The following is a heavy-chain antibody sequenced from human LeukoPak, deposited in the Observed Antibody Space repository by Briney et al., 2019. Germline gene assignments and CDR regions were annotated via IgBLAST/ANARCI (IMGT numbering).Heavy chain of an antibody. J-gene: IGHJ4*02. D-gene: IGHD7-27*01. CDR2: IYYSGST. CDR3: ARLTGLTSFDY. Sequence: KPSETLSLTCTVSGGSISSSSYYWGWIRQPPGKGLEWIGRIYYSGSTYYNPSLKSRVTISVYTSKNQFSLKLSSVTAADTAVYYCARLTGLTSFDYWGQGTLVSVSS. CDR1: GGSISSSSYY. V-gene: IGHV4-39*01.